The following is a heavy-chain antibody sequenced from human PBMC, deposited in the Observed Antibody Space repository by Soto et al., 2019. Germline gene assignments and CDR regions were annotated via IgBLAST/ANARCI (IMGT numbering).Heavy chain of an antibody. J-gene: IGHJ6*03. D-gene: IGHD6-6*01. CDR3: ARARAGKYSSPVNDYYMDV. V-gene: IGHV3-7*01. CDR2: IKQYGSEK. Sequence: GGSLSLSCAASGFTFSSYWMSWVRQAPGKGLEWVANIKQYGSEKYYVDSVKGRFNISRDNDKNSLYLQMNSLRAEDTAVSYCARARAGKYSSPVNDYYMDVWGKGTTVTVSS. CDR1: GFTFSSYW.